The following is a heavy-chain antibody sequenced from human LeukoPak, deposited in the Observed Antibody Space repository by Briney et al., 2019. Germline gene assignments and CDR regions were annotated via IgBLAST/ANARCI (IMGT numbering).Heavy chain of an antibody. Sequence: PGGSLRLSCATSGITFSSYEMNWVRQAPGKGLEWVSYISSSGTTIYYAESVKGRFSISRDNAKNTLYLRMNSLRVEDTAIYYCARGLSGVWYDPWGQGALVTVSS. V-gene: IGHV3-48*03. CDR3: ARGLSGVWYDP. CDR1: GITFSSYE. CDR2: ISSSGTTI. J-gene: IGHJ5*02. D-gene: IGHD3-16*02.